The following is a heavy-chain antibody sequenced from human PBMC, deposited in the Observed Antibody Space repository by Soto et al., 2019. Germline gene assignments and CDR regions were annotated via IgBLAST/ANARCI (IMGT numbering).Heavy chain of an antibody. CDR3: AAYSHGYIVLVPARRPFAY. CDR1: GYSFTSHY. CDR2: IIPIFGTA. D-gene: IGHD2-2*01. J-gene: IGHJ4*02. V-gene: IGHV1-69*13. Sequence: SVKVSWKAIGYSFTSHYMHWVRQAPGQGVERMGGIIPIFGTANYAQKFQGRVTITADESTSTAYMELSSLRSEDTAVYYCAAYSHGYIVLVPARRPFAYWGQGTLVTVSS.